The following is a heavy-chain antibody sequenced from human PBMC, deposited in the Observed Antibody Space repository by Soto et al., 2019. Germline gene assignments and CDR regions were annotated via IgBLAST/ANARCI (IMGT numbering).Heavy chain of an antibody. CDR2: IIPIFGTA. CDR1: GGTFSSYA. V-gene: IGHV1-69*13. J-gene: IGHJ6*02. CDR3: ARDIAIFGVALTYYYYGMDV. Sequence: ASVKVSCKASGGTFSSYAISWVRQAPGQGLEWMGGIIPIFGTANYAQKFQGRVTITADESTSTAYMELSSLRSEDTAVYYCARDIAIFGVALTYYYYGMDVWGQGTTVTVSS. D-gene: IGHD3-3*01.